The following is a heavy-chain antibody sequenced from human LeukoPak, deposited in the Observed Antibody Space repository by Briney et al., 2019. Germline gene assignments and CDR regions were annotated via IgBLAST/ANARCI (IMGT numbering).Heavy chain of an antibody. Sequence: GASVKVSCKASGYTFTSYYMHWVRQAPGQGLEWMGIINPSGGSTSYAQKFQGRVTMTRDTSTSTVYMELSSLRSEDTAVYYCAGDSPSYSNYSPYYYYYMDVWGKGTTVTVSS. CDR3: AGDSPSYSNYSPYYYYYMDV. J-gene: IGHJ6*03. D-gene: IGHD4-11*01. CDR2: INPSGGST. V-gene: IGHV1-46*01. CDR1: GYTFTSYY.